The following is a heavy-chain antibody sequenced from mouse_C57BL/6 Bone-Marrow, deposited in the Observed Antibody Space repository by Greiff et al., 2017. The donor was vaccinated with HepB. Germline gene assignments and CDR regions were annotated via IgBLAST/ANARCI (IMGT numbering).Heavy chain of an antibody. V-gene: IGHV1-4*01. CDR2: INPSSGYT. CDR3: ARLRAYVAY. J-gene: IGHJ3*01. D-gene: IGHD1-1*01. CDR1: GYTFTSYT. Sequence: QVQLQQSGAELARPGDSVKMSCKASGYTFTSYTMHWVKQRPGQGLEWIGYINPSSGYTKYNQKFKDQATLTADKSSSTAYMQLSSLTSEDSAVYYCARLRAYVAYWGQGTLVTVSA.